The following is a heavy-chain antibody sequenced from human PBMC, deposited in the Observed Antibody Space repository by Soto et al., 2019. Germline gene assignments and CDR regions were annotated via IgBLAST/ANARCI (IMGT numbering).Heavy chain of an antibody. CDR3: ARGQTGGGWGSYFDY. V-gene: IGHV1-69*12. CDR2: IIPIFGTA. CDR1: GGTFSRYA. D-gene: IGHD3-16*01. Sequence: QVQLVQSGAEVKKPGSSVKVSCKASGGTFSRYAIDWVRQAPGQGLEWMGGIIPIFGTADYAQKFQGRVTITADDSTSTAYLELSTLRSEDTAVYYCARGQTGGGWGSYFDYWGQGTLVTVSS. J-gene: IGHJ4*02.